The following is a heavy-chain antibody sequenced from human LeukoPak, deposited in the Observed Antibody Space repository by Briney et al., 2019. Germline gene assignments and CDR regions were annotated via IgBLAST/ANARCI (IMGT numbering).Heavy chain of an antibody. Sequence: SETLSLTCTVSGGSISSYYWSWVRQPPGKGLEWIGYVSYSGSTDYNPSLKSRVIISIDTSKNQFSLNLYSVTAADTAVYHCAMNGQSGFSFDPWGQGTLVTVSS. CDR3: AMNGQSGFSFDP. V-gene: IGHV4-59*12. CDR1: GGSISSYY. D-gene: IGHD1-26*01. J-gene: IGHJ5*02. CDR2: VSYSGST.